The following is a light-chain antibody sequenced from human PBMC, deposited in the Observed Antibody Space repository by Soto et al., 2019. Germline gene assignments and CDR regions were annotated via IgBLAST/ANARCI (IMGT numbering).Light chain of an antibody. Sequence: EIVMTQSPSSLSVSHGERATLSCRASQNVSSNLAWYQQKPGQAPRLLIYGASTRATGIPARFSGSGSGTELTLTISSLQSEDFAVYSCQQYNDWPVTFGQGTKVDIK. CDR1: QNVSSN. V-gene: IGKV3-15*01. J-gene: IGKJ1*01. CDR2: GAS. CDR3: QQYNDWPVT.